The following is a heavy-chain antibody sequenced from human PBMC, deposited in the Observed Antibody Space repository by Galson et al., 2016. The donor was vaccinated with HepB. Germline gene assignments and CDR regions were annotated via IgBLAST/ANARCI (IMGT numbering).Heavy chain of an antibody. V-gene: IGHV1-69*08. Sequence: SVKVSCKASGGTFTNYNITWVRQAPGQGLEWMGMIIPVFGTANYAQKFQGRVTITANNSTSTDYMELNSLRSEDTAVYYCAATYYDILTGSFWGQGTLVTVSS. CDR1: GGTFTNYN. CDR3: AATYYDILTGSF. J-gene: IGHJ4*02. CDR2: IIPVFGTA. D-gene: IGHD3-9*01.